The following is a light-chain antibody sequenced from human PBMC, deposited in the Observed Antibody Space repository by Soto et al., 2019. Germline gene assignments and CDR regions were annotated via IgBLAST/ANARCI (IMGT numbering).Light chain of an antibody. CDR2: DAS. CDR1: QSISSW. Sequence: EIQMTQSPSTLSASLGDRVTISCRASQSISSWLAWYQQKPGKAPKLLIYDASSLESGVPSRFSGSGSGTEFTLTISSLQPDDFATYYCQQYNSYSPWTFGQGTKVDIK. V-gene: IGKV1-5*01. CDR3: QQYNSYSPWT. J-gene: IGKJ1*01.